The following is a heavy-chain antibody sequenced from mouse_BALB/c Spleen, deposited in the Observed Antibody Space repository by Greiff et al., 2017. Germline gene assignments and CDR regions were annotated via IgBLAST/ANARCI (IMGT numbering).Heavy chain of an antibody. CDR1: GFSLTGYG. Sequence: QVQLKESGPGLVAPSQSLSITCTVSGFSLTGYGVNWVRQPPGKGLEWLGMIWGDGSTDYNSDLNTILNISKDNSKSQAFLKMNSLQTDDTARYYWARDLYYGYDCPYYYAMDYWGQGTSVTVSA. CDR2: IWGDGST. D-gene: IGHD2-2*01. CDR3: ARDLYYGYDCPYYYAMDY. J-gene: IGHJ4*01. V-gene: IGHV2-6-7*01.